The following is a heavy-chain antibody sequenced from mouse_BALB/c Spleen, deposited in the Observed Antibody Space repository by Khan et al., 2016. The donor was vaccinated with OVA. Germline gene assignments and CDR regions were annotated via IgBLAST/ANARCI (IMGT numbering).Heavy chain of an antibody. D-gene: IGHD2-5*01. CDR2: IDPPNDDS. Sequence: MQLEESGAELVKPGASVKLSCSASGFNIKDTYIHWMKQRPEQGLEWIGRIDPPNDDSKYGPKFQAKATLTADTSSNTAYLQLSSLTSEDTAVYYCATLYSNPLAFWGQGTLVSVSA. J-gene: IGHJ3*01. V-gene: IGHV14-3*02. CDR3: ATLYSNPLAF. CDR1: GFNIKDTY.